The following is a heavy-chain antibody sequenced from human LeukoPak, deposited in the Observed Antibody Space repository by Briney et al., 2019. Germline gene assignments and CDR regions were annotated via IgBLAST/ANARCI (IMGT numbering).Heavy chain of an antibody. CDR3: AKDIIGGYSYGYFDY. V-gene: IGHV3-9*01. D-gene: IGHD5-18*01. Sequence: PGRSLRLSCAASGFTFDDYAMHWVRQAPGKGLEWVSGISWNSGSIGYADSVKGRFTISRDNAKNSLYLQMNSLRAEDTALYYCAKDIIGGYSYGYFDYWGQGTLVTVSS. CDR1: GFTFDDYA. J-gene: IGHJ4*02. CDR2: ISWNSGSI.